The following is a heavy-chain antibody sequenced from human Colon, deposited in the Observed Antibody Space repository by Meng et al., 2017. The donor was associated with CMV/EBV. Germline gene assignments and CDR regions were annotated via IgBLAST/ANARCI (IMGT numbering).Heavy chain of an antibody. J-gene: IGHJ3*02. V-gene: IGHV3-48*03. Sequence: GESLKISCAASGFTFSTYEMNWVRQAPGKGLEWISYISSSGTTIYYADSVKGRFTISRDNAKTSLYLQMSSLTAEDTAVYYCTRETILPTGRDALDIWGQGTMVTVSS. CDR2: ISSSGTTI. CDR1: GFTFSTYE. CDR3: TRETILPTGRDALDI. D-gene: IGHD4-17*01.